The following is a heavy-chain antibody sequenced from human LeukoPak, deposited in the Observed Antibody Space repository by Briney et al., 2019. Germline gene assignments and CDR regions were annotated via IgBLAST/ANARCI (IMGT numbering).Heavy chain of an antibody. Sequence: SETLSLTCGVYGGSLSGYYWSWIRQPPGKGLEWIAEINYSGSTTYNPSLKSRVTISIDTSKNQFSLKLSSVTAADTAVYYCARVVYGDYAGDIYNWFDPWGQGTQVTVSS. V-gene: IGHV4-34*01. CDR2: INYSGST. D-gene: IGHD4-17*01. J-gene: IGHJ5*02. CDR3: ARVVYGDYAGDIYNWFDP. CDR1: GGSLSGYY.